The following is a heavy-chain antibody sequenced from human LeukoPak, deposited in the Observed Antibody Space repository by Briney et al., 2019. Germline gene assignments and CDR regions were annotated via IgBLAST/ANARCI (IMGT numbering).Heavy chain of an antibody. D-gene: IGHD1-26*01. V-gene: IGHV3-23*01. CDR1: GFTFSSYA. J-gene: IGHJ4*02. CDR2: ISGSGGST. Sequence: TGGSLRLSCAASGFTFSSYAMSWVRQAPGKGLEWVSAISGSGGSTYYADSVKGRFTISRDNSKNTLYLQMNSLRAEDTAVYYCAKIRGSYWYYFDYWGQGTLVTVSS. CDR3: AKIRGSYWYYFDY.